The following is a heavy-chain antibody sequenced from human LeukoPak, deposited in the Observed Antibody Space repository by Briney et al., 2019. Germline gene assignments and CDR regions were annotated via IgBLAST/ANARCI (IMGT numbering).Heavy chain of an antibody. Sequence: TGGSLRLSCAASGFTFSDYWMSWVRQAPGKGLEWVANIKQDGSETHYVDSVKGRFTISRENAKNSLYLQMNSLRAEDTAVYYCVRYCGGDCYGMDVWGQGTTVTVS. V-gene: IGHV3-7*01. CDR2: IKQDGSET. CDR1: GFTFSDYW. J-gene: IGHJ6*02. CDR3: VRYCGGDCYGMDV. D-gene: IGHD2-21*02.